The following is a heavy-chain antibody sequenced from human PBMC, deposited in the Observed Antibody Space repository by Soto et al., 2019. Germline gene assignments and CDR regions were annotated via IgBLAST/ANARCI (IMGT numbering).Heavy chain of an antibody. J-gene: IGHJ3*02. V-gene: IGHV1-8*01. CDR2: MNPNSGNT. CDR3: AGEIAMVRGSDAFDI. CDR1: GYTFTSYD. Sequence: ASVKVSCKASGYTFTSYDINWVRQATGQGLEWMGWMNPNSGNTGYAQKYQGRVTMTRNTYISTAYMELSSLRSEDTAVYYCAGEIAMVRGSDAFDIWGQGTMVTVSS. D-gene: IGHD3-10*01.